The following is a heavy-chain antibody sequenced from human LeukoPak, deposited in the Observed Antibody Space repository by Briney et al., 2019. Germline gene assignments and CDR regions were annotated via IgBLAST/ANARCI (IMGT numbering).Heavy chain of an antibody. CDR3: ARXSDNYDFWSGYPSRYYYYGMDV. CDR1: GFTFSSYA. V-gene: IGHV3-30-3*01. D-gene: IGHD3-3*01. Sequence: GGSLRLSCAASGFTFSSYAMHWVRQAPGKGLEWVAVISYDGSNKYYADSVKGRFTISRDNSKNTLYLQMNSLRAEDTAVYYCARXSDNYDFWSGYPSRYYYYGMDVWGQGTTVTVSS. J-gene: IGHJ6*02. CDR2: ISYDGSNK.